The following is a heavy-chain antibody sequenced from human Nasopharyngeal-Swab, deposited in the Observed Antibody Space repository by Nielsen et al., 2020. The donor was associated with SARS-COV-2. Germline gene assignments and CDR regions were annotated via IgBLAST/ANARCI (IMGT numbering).Heavy chain of an antibody. J-gene: IGHJ2*01. Sequence: SGPTLVKPTQTLTLPCTFSGFSLSTSGVGVGWIRQPPGKALEWLALIFGDDAKRYSPSLKSRLTITKDTSKNQFVLTMTNMDPVDTATYYCAHADSYSSSWYLSCYFDLWGRGTLVTVSS. CDR1: GFSLSTSGVG. CDR2: IFGDDAK. CDR3: AHADSYSSSWYLSCYFDL. D-gene: IGHD6-13*01. V-gene: IGHV2-5*02.